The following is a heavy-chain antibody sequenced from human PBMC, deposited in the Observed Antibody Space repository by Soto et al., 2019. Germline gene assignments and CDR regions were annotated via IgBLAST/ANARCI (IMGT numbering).Heavy chain of an antibody. D-gene: IGHD6-19*01. CDR3: ASPSRRAVDYDAFDI. CDR1: GGPIRTSSYY. CDR2: IYYSGST. Sequence: SETLSLTCAVSGGPIRTSSYYWGWIRQPPGKGLEWIGTIYYSGSTYYNPSLKSRVTISVDTSKNHFSLRLSSVTAADTAVYYCASPSRRAVDYDAFDIWGQGTMVTVSS. J-gene: IGHJ3*02. V-gene: IGHV4-39*02.